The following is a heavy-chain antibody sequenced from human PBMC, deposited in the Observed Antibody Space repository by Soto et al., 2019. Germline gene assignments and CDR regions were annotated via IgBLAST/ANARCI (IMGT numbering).Heavy chain of an antibody. Sequence: GGSLRLSCAASGFTFSSYWMHWVRQAPGKGLVWVSRINNDGSSPTYADSVKGRFTISRDNSKNMLYLQMNSLRAEDTAVYYCVVRPHGDYFAYWGQGTLVTVSS. J-gene: IGHJ4*02. CDR2: INNDGSSP. D-gene: IGHD3-10*02. CDR3: VVRPHGDYFAY. V-gene: IGHV3-74*01. CDR1: GFTFSSYW.